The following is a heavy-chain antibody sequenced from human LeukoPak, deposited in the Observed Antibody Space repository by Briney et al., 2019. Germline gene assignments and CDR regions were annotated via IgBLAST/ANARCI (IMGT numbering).Heavy chain of an antibody. J-gene: IGHJ6*03. Sequence: SETLSLTCTVSGGSTSSGGYYWSWIRQHPGQGLEWIGYIYYSGSTYYNPSLKSRVTISVDTSKNQFSLKLSSVTAADTAVYYCARKNRYQLLFGSSYYYYMDVWGKGTTVTVSS. D-gene: IGHD2-2*01. V-gene: IGHV4-31*03. CDR1: GGSTSSGGYY. CDR2: IYYSGST. CDR3: ARKNRYQLLFGSSYYYYMDV.